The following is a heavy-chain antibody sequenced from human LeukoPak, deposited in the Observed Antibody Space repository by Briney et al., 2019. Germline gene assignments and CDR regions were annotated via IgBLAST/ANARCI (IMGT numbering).Heavy chain of an antibody. CDR1: GFTFSSYW. CDR3: ARGASGIQLWFFDP. CDR2: IKQDGSEK. V-gene: IGHV3-7*01. J-gene: IGHJ5*02. Sequence: GGSLRLSCAASGFTFSSYWMSWVRQAPGKGLEWVANIKQDGSEKYYVDSVKGRFTISRDNAKKSLYLEMNSLRGEDTAVYYCARGASGIQLWFFDPWGQGTLVTVSS. D-gene: IGHD5-18*01.